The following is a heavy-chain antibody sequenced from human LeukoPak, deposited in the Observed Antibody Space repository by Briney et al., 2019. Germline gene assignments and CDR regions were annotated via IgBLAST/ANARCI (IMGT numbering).Heavy chain of an antibody. CDR1: GFTFSSYA. D-gene: IGHD3-22*01. CDR3: AKAVYRDYYDSSGYPTDNWFDP. Sequence: GGSLRLSCAASGFTFSSYAMSWVRQAPGKGPEWVSAISGSGGSTYYADSVKGRFTISRDNSKNTLYLQMNSLRAEDTAVYYCAKAVYRDYYDSSGYPTDNWFDPWGQGTLVTVSS. V-gene: IGHV3-23*01. J-gene: IGHJ5*02. CDR2: ISGSGGST.